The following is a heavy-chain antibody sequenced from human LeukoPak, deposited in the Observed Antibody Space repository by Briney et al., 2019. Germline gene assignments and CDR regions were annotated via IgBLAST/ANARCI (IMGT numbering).Heavy chain of an antibody. J-gene: IGHJ3*02. V-gene: IGHV4-61*02. CDR2: IYTSGGT. D-gene: IGHD6-13*01. Sequence: SQTLSLTCTVSGGSISSGNYYWSWIRQPAGKGLEWTERIYTSGGTNCNPSLESRVTILIDTPKNQFSLKLSSVTAADTAVYYCARSYSSSWYSSFDIWGHGTMVTVSS. CDR1: GGSISSGNYY. CDR3: ARSYSSSWYSSFDI.